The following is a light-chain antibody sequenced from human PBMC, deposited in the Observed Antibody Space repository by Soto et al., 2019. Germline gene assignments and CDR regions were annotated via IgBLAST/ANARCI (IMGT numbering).Light chain of an antibody. V-gene: IGKV3-11*01. CDR1: QSVNNF. CDR3: QHYNSYSEA. Sequence: EIVLTQSPATLSLSPGERATLSCRASQSVNNFLAWYQQRPGQAPTLLIYGASTRATGIPDRFSGSGSGTDFTLTIDRLEPEDFATYYCQHYNSYSEAFGQGTKVDIK. CDR2: GAS. J-gene: IGKJ1*01.